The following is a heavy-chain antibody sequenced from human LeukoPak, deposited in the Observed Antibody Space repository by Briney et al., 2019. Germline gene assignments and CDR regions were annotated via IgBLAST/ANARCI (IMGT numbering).Heavy chain of an antibody. D-gene: IGHD6-13*01. V-gene: IGHV3-23*01. CDR3: AKSGYSSSWYWFDP. CDR1: GFTFSSYA. CDR2: ISGSGGST. Sequence: PGGSLRLSCAASGFTFSSYAMSWVRQAPGKGLDWVSAISGSGGSTYYADSVKGRFTISRDNSKNTLYLQMNSLRAEDTAVYYCAKSGYSSSWYWFDPWGQGTLVTVCS. J-gene: IGHJ5*02.